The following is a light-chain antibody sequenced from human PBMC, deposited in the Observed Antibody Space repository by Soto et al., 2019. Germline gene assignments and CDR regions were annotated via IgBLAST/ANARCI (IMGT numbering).Light chain of an antibody. CDR3: LQDYNYPLT. J-gene: IGKJ4*01. CDR1: QSVGRF. CDR2: AAS. V-gene: IGKV1-6*01. Sequence: IQMTHSSSSLSASVVDRVTITCRASQSVGRFLNWYQQKPGKAPKLLIYAASSLQSGVPSRFSGSGSGTDFTLTISSLQPEDFATYYCLQDYNYPLTFGGGTKVDIK.